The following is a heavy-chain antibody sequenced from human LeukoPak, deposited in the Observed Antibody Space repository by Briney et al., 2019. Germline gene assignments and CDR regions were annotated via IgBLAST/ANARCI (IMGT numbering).Heavy chain of an antibody. V-gene: IGHV5-10-1*01. CDR1: GYSFTSYC. Sequence: GESLKISCKGSGYSFTSYCISWVRQMPGKGLGWMGRIDPSDSYTNYSPSFQGHVTISADKSISTAYLQWSSLKASDTAMYYCARTTVPNADQWFDPWGQGTLVTVSS. J-gene: IGHJ5*02. CDR2: IDPSDSYT. CDR3: ARTTVPNADQWFDP. D-gene: IGHD4-17*01.